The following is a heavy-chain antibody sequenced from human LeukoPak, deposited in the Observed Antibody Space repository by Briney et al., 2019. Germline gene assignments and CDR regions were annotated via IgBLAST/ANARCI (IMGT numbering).Heavy chain of an antibody. CDR3: AREKGLVVVPAAPYYFDY. CDR2: IYYSGST. D-gene: IGHD2-2*01. J-gene: IGHJ4*02. V-gene: IGHV4-39*07. CDR1: GGSISSSSYY. Sequence: PSETLSLTCTVSGGSISSSSYYWGWIRQPPGKGLEWIGSIYYSGSTYYNPSLKSRVTMSVDTSKNQFSLKLSSVTAADTAVYYCAREKGLVVVPAAPYYFDYWGQGTLVTVSS.